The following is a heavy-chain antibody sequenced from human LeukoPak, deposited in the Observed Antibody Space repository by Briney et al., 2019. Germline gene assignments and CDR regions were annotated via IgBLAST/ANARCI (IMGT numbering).Heavy chain of an antibody. J-gene: IGHJ5*02. D-gene: IGHD3-22*01. CDR3: ARRDYYDSAGLYNWFDP. CDR2: IYHGGNT. CDR1: GGSMTSGGYY. Sequence: PSQTLSLTCSVAGGSMTSGGYYWSWIRQPPGKGLEWIGYIYHGGNTHYDPSLQSRVTISVDTSKNQFSMKLSSVTAADTAVYYCARRDYYDSAGLYNWFDPWGQGTLVTVSS. V-gene: IGHV4-30-2*01.